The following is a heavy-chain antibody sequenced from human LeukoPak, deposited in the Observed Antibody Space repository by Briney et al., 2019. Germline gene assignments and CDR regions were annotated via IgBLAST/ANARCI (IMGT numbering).Heavy chain of an antibody. CDR3: ARDPRHMVTTKYNAFDI. D-gene: IGHD4-17*01. CDR2: ISPYNGNT. CDR1: GYTFTDYG. Sequence: GASVKVSCKTSGYTFTDYGFSWVRQAPGQGLEWTGWISPYNGNTRYTQKFQDRVTMTTDTSAGTAYMELRSLRSDDTAVYYCARDPRHMVTTKYNAFDIWGQGTMVTVSS. J-gene: IGHJ3*02. V-gene: IGHV1-18*01.